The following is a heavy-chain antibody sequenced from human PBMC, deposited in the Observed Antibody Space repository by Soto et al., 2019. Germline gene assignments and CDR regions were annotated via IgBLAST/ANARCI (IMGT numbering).Heavy chain of an antibody. Sequence: EVQLVESGGGLVQPGGSLKLSCAASGFTFSGSAMHWVRQASGKGLEWVGRIRSKANSYATAYAAPVKGRFTISRDDSKNTAYLQINSLKTEDTAVYYCTRQEPYYYDSSGYYPFSECFDYWGQGTLVTVSS. CDR2: IRSKANSYAT. J-gene: IGHJ4*02. CDR3: TRQEPYYYDSSGYYPFSECFDY. V-gene: IGHV3-73*02. CDR1: GFTFSGSA. D-gene: IGHD3-22*01.